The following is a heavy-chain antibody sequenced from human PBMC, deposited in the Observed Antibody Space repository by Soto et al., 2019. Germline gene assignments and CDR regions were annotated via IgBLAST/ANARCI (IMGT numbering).Heavy chain of an antibody. CDR3: ARDDYFGSGSNAYVI. Sequence: PSETLSLTCTVSGASITSGGYYWSWIRQLPGQGLEWIGHIYHTGSTYYSSSLRSRISMSIDTSTNQFSLKLNFMTVAYTAMFYCARDDYFGSGSNAYVIWGQGTMVTVSS. CDR2: IYHTGST. D-gene: IGHD3-10*01. J-gene: IGHJ3*02. V-gene: IGHV4-31*03. CDR1: GASITSGGYY.